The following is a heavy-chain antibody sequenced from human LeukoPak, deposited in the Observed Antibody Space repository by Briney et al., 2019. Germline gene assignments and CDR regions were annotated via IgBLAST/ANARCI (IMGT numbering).Heavy chain of an antibody. CDR2: ISAYNGNT. CDR3: ARMNVVVPAAIPVDY. Sequence: ASVKVSCKASGYTFTTYVITWVRQAPGQGLEWMGWISAYNGNTNYAQKLQGRVTMTTDTSTSTAYMELRSLRSDDTAVYYCARMNVVVPAAIPVDYWGQGTLITVSS. CDR1: GYTFTTYV. D-gene: IGHD2-2*02. J-gene: IGHJ4*02. V-gene: IGHV1-18*01.